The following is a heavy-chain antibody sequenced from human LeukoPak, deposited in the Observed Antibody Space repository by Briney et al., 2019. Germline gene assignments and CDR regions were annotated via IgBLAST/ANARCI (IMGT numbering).Heavy chain of an antibody. Sequence: GGSLRLSCAASGFTFSSYSMNWVRQAPGKGLEWVSSISSSSSYIYYADSVKGRFTISRDNAKNLLYLQMNSQRAEDTAVYYCARDLGGSGFDYWGQGTLVTVSS. V-gene: IGHV3-21*01. J-gene: IGHJ4*02. CDR3: ARDLGGSGFDY. CDR1: GFTFSSYS. D-gene: IGHD2-15*01. CDR2: ISSSSSYI.